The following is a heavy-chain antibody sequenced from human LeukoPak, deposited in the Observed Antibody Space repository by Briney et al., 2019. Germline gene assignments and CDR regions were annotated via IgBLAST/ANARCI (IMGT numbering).Heavy chain of an antibody. CDR2: INSDESST. CDR1: GFTFSSYW. Sequence: GGSLRLSCAASGFTFSSYWMHWVRQAPGKGLVWVSRINSDESSTNYADSVKGRFTISRDNAKNTLYLQMNSLRAEDTAVYYCARLCGGDCYDAFDIWGQGTMVTVSS. CDR3: ARLCGGDCYDAFDI. D-gene: IGHD2-21*02. J-gene: IGHJ3*02. V-gene: IGHV3-74*01.